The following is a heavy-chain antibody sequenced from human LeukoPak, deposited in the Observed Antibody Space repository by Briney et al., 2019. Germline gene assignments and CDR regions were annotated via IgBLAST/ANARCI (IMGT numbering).Heavy chain of an antibody. CDR2: INSDGSST. D-gene: IGHD6-19*01. CDR1: GSTFSRYW. Sequence: GGSLRLSCAASGSTFSRYWMHWVRQAPGKGLVWVSGINSDGSSTSYADSVKGRFTISRDNAKNMVYLQIYSLRAEDTAVYYCVRDYTSGWYFDYWGQGTLVTVSS. CDR3: VRDYTSGWYFDY. V-gene: IGHV3-74*01. J-gene: IGHJ4*02.